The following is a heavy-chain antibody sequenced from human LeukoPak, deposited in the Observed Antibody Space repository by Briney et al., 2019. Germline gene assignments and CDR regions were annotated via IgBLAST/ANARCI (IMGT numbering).Heavy chain of an antibody. V-gene: IGHV3-23*01. CDR3: ARALSGSWYAAY. J-gene: IGHJ4*02. CDR2: ISGSGGST. D-gene: IGHD6-13*01. CDR1: GFTFSSYA. Sequence: PGGSLRLSCAASGFTFSSYAMSWVRQAPGKGLEWVSAISGSGGSTYYADSVKGRFTISRDNSKNTLYLQMNSLRSDDTALYYCARALSGSWYAAYWGQGTLVTVSS.